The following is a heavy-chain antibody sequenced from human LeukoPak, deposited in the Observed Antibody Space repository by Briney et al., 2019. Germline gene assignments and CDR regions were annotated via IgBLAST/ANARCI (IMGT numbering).Heavy chain of an antibody. CDR3: ARGGQDYYDSSYDY. J-gene: IGHJ4*02. CDR2: MNPNSGNI. Sequence: GASVKVSCKASGYTFTSYDINWVRQATGQGLEWMGWMNPNSGNIGYAQKFQGRVTMTRNTSISTAYMELSSLRSEDTAVYYCARGGQDYYDSSYDYWGQGTLVTVSS. CDR1: GYTFTSYD. V-gene: IGHV1-8*01. D-gene: IGHD3-22*01.